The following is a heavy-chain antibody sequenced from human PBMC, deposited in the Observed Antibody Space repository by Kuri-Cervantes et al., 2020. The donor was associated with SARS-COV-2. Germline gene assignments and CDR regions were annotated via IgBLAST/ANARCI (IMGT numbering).Heavy chain of an antibody. V-gene: IGHV5-51*01. CDR2: IYPGDSDT. J-gene: IGHJ6*02. Sequence: GESLKTSWKGSGYSLTSYWNGWGRQMPGKGLEWMGIIYPGDSDTRYSPSFQSEVTIAAEKSISTAYLQWSSLKASDTAMYYCARRIDYGDWDGMDVWGQGTTVTVSS. CDR1: GYSLTSYW. CDR3: ARRIDYGDWDGMDV. D-gene: IGHD4-17*01.